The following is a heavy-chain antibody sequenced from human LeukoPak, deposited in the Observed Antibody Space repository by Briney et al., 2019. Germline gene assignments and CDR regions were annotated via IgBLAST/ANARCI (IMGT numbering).Heavy chain of an antibody. D-gene: IGHD6-13*01. CDR1: GFTFSNYA. CDR2: ISGSGGTT. CDR3: AKPHSNSWYFAFEI. V-gene: IGHV3-23*01. Sequence: PGGSLRLSCAASGFTFSNYAMSGVRQAPGKGLDWVSDISGSGGTTYYGDSVKGRFTISRDNSKNSLYLHMNSLRAEDTAVYYCAKPHSNSWYFAFEIWGQGTMVTVSS. J-gene: IGHJ3*02.